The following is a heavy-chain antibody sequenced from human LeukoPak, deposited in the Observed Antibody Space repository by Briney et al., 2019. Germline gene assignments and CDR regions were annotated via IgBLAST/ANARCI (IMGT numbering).Heavy chain of an antibody. J-gene: IGHJ4*02. CDR3: ARSGSGSYSDY. Sequence: GESLKISCKGSGYSFSSYWIGWVRQMPGKGLEWMGIIYPGDSDTGYSPSFQGQVTISADKSITTAYLQWSSLKTSDTATYYCARSGSGSYSDYWGQGTLVTVSS. CDR2: IYPGDSDT. CDR1: GYSFSSYW. V-gene: IGHV5-51*01. D-gene: IGHD1-26*01.